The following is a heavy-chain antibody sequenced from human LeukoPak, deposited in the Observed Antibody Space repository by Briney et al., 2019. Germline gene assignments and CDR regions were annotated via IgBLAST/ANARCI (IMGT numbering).Heavy chain of an antibody. V-gene: IGHV3-21*01. CDR1: GFTFSSYS. CDR3: ARDALGYCSSTSCFNYYYYYTDV. Sequence: PGGSLRLSCAASGFTFSSYSMNWVRQAPGKGLEWVSSISSSSSYIYYADSVKGRFTISRDNAKNSLYLQMNSLRAEDTAVYYCARDALGYCSSTSCFNYYYYYTDVWGKGTTVTVSS. D-gene: IGHD2-2*01. J-gene: IGHJ6*03. CDR2: ISSSSSYI.